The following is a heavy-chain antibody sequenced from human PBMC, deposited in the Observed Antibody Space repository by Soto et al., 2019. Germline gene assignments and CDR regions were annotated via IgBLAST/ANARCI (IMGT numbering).Heavy chain of an antibody. CDR3: ARLGFDYDTSMFYYTAPPHSVVNG. CDR2: IYPGDSDT. V-gene: IGHV5-51*01. Sequence: GESLKISCKGSGYSFIDYWIGRVRQVPGKGLEWMGVIYPGDSDTRYSPSFQGQVTISADKSISTAYLQWSNLKASDSAMYYCARLGFDYDTSMFYYTAPPHSVVNGWGKGPTVPVAS. D-gene: IGHD3-3*01. J-gene: IGHJ6*03. CDR1: GYSFIDYW.